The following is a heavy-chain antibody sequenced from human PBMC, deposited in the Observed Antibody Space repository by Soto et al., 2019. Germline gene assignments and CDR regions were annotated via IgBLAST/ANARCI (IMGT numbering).Heavy chain of an antibody. J-gene: IGHJ6*02. V-gene: IGHV3-15*07. CDR1: GFTFINAW. CDR3: TTIPGEGFGELLIGESGPYYYYGMDV. CDR2: IKSKTDGGTT. D-gene: IGHD3-10*01. Sequence: PGGSLRLSCAASGFTFINAWMNWVLQAPGKGLEWVGRIKSKTDGGTTDYAAPVKGRFTISRDDSKNTLYLQMNSLKTEDTAVYYCTTIPGEGFGELLIGESGPYYYYGMDVWGQGTTLTVSS.